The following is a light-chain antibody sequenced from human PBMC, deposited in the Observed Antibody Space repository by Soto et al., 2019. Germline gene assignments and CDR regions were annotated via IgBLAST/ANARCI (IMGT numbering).Light chain of an antibody. V-gene: IGLV2-14*01. CDR1: SRDVGCYNY. J-gene: IGLJ2*01. CDR3: SSYTSSSTPVV. CDR2: DVS. Sequence: QSVLTQPASVSGSPGQSITISCTGTSRDVGCYNYVSWYQQHPGKAPKLMIYDVSNRPSGISNRFSGSKSGNTASLTISGLPDEDEADYYCSSYTSSSTPVVFCGGTQLTVL.